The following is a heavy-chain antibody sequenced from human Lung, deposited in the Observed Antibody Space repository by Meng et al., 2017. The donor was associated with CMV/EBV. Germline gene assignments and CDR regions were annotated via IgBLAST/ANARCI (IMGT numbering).Heavy chain of an antibody. CDR2: ITWNSGRI. Sequence: SLKISCAASGFTFDDYAMHWVRQVPGKGLEWVAGITWNSGRIGYADSVKGRFTISRDNAKNSLYLQMNSLRAEDTAFYYCAKGLSGLNYYNGMDVWGRGXTVTVSS. J-gene: IGHJ6*02. CDR3: AKGLSGLNYYNGMDV. V-gene: IGHV3-9*01. D-gene: IGHD1-26*01. CDR1: GFTFDDYA.